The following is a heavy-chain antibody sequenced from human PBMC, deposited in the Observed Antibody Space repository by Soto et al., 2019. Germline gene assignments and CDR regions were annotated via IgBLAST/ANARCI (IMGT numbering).Heavy chain of an antibody. Sequence: QVQLVESGGGVVQPGRSLRLSCAASGFTFSSYGMHWVRQAPGKGLEWVAVISYDGSSKYYADSVKGRFTISRDNSKNTLYLQMNSLRAEDTAVYYCATSPTVTMDWFDPWGQGTLVTVSS. CDR3: ATSPTVTMDWFDP. J-gene: IGHJ5*02. D-gene: IGHD4-4*01. CDR2: ISYDGSSK. V-gene: IGHV3-30*03. CDR1: GFTFSSYG.